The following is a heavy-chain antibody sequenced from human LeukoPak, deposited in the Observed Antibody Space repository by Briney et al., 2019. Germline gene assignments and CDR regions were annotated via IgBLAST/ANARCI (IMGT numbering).Heavy chain of an antibody. Sequence: ASVKVSCKASGYTFTGYYMHWVRQAPGQGLEWMGWINPNSSGTNYAQTFQGRFTMTRDTSISSAYMELSRLRSDDTAVYYCARDTYDLWSGYCGYWGEGTLVTVSS. V-gene: IGHV1-2*02. CDR2: INPNSSGT. J-gene: IGHJ4*02. D-gene: IGHD3-3*01. CDR3: ARDTYDLWSGYCGY. CDR1: GYTFTGYY.